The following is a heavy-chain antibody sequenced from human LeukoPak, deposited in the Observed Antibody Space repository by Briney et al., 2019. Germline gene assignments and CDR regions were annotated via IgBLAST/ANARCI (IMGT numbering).Heavy chain of an antibody. V-gene: IGHV1-8*01. CDR1: GYTFTSYD. J-gene: IGHJ6*04. D-gene: IGHD5-18*01. CDR3: ARNVDTAMDFDY. CDR2: MNPNSGNT. Sequence: ASVKVSCKASGYTFTSYDINWVRQATGQGLEWMGWMNPNSGNTGYAQKFQGRVTMTRNTSISTAYMELSSLRSEDTAVYYCARNVDTAMDFDYWGKGTTVTVSS.